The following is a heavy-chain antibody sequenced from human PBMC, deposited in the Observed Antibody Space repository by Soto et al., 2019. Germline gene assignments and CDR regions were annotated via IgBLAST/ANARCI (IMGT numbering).Heavy chain of an antibody. Sequence: SETLSLTCTVSGGSISSYYWSWIRQPPGKGLGWIGYIYYSGSTNYNPSLKSRVTISVDTSKNQFSLKLSSVTAADTAVYYCARGTMVRGVNVWFDPWGQGTLVTVSS. CDR2: IYYSGST. CDR1: GGSISSYY. J-gene: IGHJ5*02. CDR3: ARGTMVRGVNVWFDP. D-gene: IGHD3-10*01. V-gene: IGHV4-59*01.